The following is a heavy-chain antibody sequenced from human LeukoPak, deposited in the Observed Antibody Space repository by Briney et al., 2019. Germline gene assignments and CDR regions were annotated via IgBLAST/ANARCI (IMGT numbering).Heavy chain of an antibody. V-gene: IGHV3-30*02. D-gene: IGHD6-13*01. CDR2: ISYDGGGK. J-gene: IGHJ4*02. Sequence: GGSLRLSCAASGFSFSSYGMHWVRQAPGKGLEWVAFISYDGGGKWYADSVNVRLTISRDNSKNTLYLQMNSLRPEDTGVYYCVKDRTSSWDFDYWGQGTLVTVSS. CDR3: VKDRTSSWDFDY. CDR1: GFSFSSYG.